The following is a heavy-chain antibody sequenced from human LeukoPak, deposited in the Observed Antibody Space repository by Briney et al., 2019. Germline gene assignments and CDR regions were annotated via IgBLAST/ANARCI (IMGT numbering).Heavy chain of an antibody. V-gene: IGHV3-7*01. CDR2: IKQDGSEK. D-gene: IGHD2-2*01. CDR3: ARARSWVYCSSTSCYAEWLSYYYYMDV. CDR1: GFTFSSYW. Sequence: GGSLRLSCAASGFTFSSYWMSWVRQAPGKGLEWVANIKQDGSEKYYVDSVKGRFTISRDNAKNSLYLQMNSLRAEDTAVYYCARARSWVYCSSTSCYAEWLSYYYYMDVWGKGTTVTVSS. J-gene: IGHJ6*03.